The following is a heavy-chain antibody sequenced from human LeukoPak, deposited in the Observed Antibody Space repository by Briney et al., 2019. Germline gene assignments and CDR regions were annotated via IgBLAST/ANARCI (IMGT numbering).Heavy chain of an antibody. V-gene: IGHV3-48*01. CDR1: GFTFSSFS. D-gene: IGHD3-22*01. J-gene: IGHJ4*02. CDR2: ISTGSSTI. CDR3: ARAVPDYYDSSGYYRLEWDPSGFDY. Sequence: GGSLRLSCAASGFTFSSFSMSWVRQAPGKGLKWVSYISTGSSTIYYADSVKGRFTISRDNSKNTLYLQMNSLRAEDTAVYYCARAVPDYYDSSGYYRLEWDPSGFDYWGQGTLVTVSS.